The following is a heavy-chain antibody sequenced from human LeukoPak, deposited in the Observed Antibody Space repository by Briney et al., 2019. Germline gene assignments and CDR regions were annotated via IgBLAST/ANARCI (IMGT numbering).Heavy chain of an antibody. CDR1: GYSLTSYW. CDR2: IYPGDSDT. Sequence: GESLKISCKGSGYSLTSYWIGWVRQMPGKGLEWMGIIYPGDSDTRYSPSFQGQVTISADKSISTAYLQWSSLKASDTAMYYCARLQYYYDSSGYYDYWGQGTLVTVSS. V-gene: IGHV5-51*01. J-gene: IGHJ4*02. D-gene: IGHD3-22*01. CDR3: ARLQYYYDSSGYYDY.